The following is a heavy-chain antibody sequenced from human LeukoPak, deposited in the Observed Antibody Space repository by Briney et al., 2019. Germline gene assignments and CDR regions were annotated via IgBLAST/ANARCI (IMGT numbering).Heavy chain of an antibody. Sequence: SETLSLTCAVSGYSISSGYYWGWIRQPPGKGLEWIGSMYHSGNTYYNPSLKSRVTLSVDTSKNQISLKLSSVTAADTAVYYCARDSFGYDSSGYSPFDYWGQGALVTVSS. V-gene: IGHV4-38-2*02. D-gene: IGHD3-22*01. J-gene: IGHJ4*02. CDR3: ARDSFGYDSSGYSPFDY. CDR2: MYHSGNT. CDR1: GYSISSGYY.